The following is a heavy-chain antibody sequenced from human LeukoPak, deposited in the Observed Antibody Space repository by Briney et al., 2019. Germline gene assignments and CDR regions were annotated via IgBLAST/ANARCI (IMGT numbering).Heavy chain of an antibody. V-gene: IGHV3-66*01. CDR3: ARDQRDPGPFDI. Sequence: PGGSLRLSCAASGFTVSTYYMNWVRQAPGKGLEWVSVIYSGGNTYYADSVKGRFTISRDNSKNTLYLQMNSLRAEDTAVYYCARDQRDPGPFDIWGHGTMVTVSS. CDR2: IYSGGNT. CDR1: GFTVSTYY. J-gene: IGHJ3*02.